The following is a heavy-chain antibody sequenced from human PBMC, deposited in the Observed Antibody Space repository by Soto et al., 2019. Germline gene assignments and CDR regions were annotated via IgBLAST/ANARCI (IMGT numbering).Heavy chain of an antibody. J-gene: IGHJ4*02. CDR2: ISYDGSNT. CDR3: AKERGLSGSYYISRYYYFDY. Sequence: QVQLVESGGGVVQPGRSLRLSCVASGFTFSSYGMHWVRQAPGKGLEWVAIISYDGSNTYYADSVKGRFTISRDNSKNTLYLQMNSLRAEDTSVYYCAKERGLSGSYYISRYYYFDYWGQGTLVTVSS. D-gene: IGHD1-26*01. CDR1: GFTFSSYG. V-gene: IGHV3-30*18.